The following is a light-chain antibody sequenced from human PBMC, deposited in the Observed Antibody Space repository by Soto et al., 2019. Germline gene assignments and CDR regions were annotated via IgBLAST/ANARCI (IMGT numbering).Light chain of an antibody. CDR1: SSDVGGYNY. CDR3: CSYAGSYTFV. Sequence: VSGSPGQSVTISCTGTSSDVGGYNYVSWYQQHPGKAPKLMIYDVSKRPSGVPDRFSGSKSGNTASLTISGLQAEDEADYYCCSYAGSYTFVFGTGTKVTVL. CDR2: DVS. J-gene: IGLJ1*01. V-gene: IGLV2-11*01.